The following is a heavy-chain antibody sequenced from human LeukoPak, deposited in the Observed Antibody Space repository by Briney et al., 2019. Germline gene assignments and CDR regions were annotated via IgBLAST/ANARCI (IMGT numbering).Heavy chain of an antibody. Sequence: SVKVSCKASGGTFSSYAISWVRQAPGQGLEWMGGIIPIFGTANYAQKFQGRVTITADKSTSTAYMELSSLRSEDTAVYYCATEEYYYDSSGYYLGVLGFDYWGQGTLVTVSS. V-gene: IGHV1-69*06. D-gene: IGHD3-22*01. CDR1: GGTFSSYA. J-gene: IGHJ4*02. CDR2: IIPIFGTA. CDR3: ATEEYYYDSSGYYLGVLGFDY.